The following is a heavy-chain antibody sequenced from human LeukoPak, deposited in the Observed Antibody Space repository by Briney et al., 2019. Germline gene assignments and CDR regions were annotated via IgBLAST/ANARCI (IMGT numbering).Heavy chain of an antibody. J-gene: IGHJ2*01. CDR3: ARGALYCSGGSCYSRVNYWYFDL. CDR2: INPNSGGT. V-gene: IGHV1-2*06. Sequence: ASVKVSCKTSGYTFTGYYMHWVRQAPGQGLEWMGRINPNSGGTNYAQKFQGRVTMTRDTSISTAYMELSRLRSDDTAVYYCARGALYCSGGSCYSRVNYWYFDLWGRGTLVTVSS. CDR1: GYTFTGYY. D-gene: IGHD2-15*01.